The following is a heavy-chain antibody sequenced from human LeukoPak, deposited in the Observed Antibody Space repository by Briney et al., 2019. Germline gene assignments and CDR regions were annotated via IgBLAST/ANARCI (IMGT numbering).Heavy chain of an antibody. D-gene: IGHD2-2*03. CDR1: GGSFSGYY. V-gene: IGHV4-34*01. J-gene: IGHJ6*02. CDR3: AREGGPGYCSSTSGSKTSGMDV. Sequence: SETLSLTCAVYGGSFSGYYWSWLRQPPGKGLERIGEINHNESTNYNPSLTSRVTISVDTSKNQFPLKLSSVTAADTAVYYCAREGGPGYCSSTSGSKTSGMDVWGQGTTVTVSS. CDR2: INHNEST.